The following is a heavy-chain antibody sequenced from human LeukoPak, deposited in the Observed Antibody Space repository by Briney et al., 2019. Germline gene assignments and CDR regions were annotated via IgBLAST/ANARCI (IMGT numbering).Heavy chain of an antibody. CDR1: GFTFSSYW. J-gene: IGHJ4*02. Sequence: PLGSLRLSCAASGFTFSSYWMTWVRQAPGKGLEWVASIKQDVNEKYYVDSVKGRFTISRDNARNSLYLQMSSLRADDTAVYYCARDGAFRIYDYWGQGTLVTVPS. CDR3: ARDGAFRIYDY. CDR2: IKQDVNEK. D-gene: IGHD3-3*02. V-gene: IGHV3-7*01.